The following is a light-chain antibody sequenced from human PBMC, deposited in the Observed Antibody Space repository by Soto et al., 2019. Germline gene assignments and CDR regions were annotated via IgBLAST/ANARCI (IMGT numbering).Light chain of an antibody. J-gene: IGKJ2*01. Sequence: EIVLTQSPGTLSLSPGQRATLSCRASQSVCSSYLAWYQQKPGQAPRLLIYGASSSATGIPNRFSGSGSGTDFTLTISRLEPEDFAVYYCQQYGCSPYTFGQGPKLEIK. CDR3: QQYGCSPYT. CDR2: GAS. CDR1: QSVCSSY. V-gene: IGKV3-20*01.